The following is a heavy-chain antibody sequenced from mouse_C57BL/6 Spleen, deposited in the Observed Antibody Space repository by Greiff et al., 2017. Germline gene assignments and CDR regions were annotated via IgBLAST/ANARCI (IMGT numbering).Heavy chain of an antibody. CDR1: GYTFTSYW. CDR2: IDPSDSET. V-gene: IGHV1-52*01. CDR3: ARYSNYDAMDY. Sequence: QVQLKQPGAELVRPGSSVKLSCKASGYTFTSYWMHWVKQRPIQGLEWIGNIDPSDSETNYNQKFKDKATLTVDKSSSTAYMQLSSLTSEDSAVYYCARYSNYDAMDYWGQGTSVTVSS. D-gene: IGHD2-5*01. J-gene: IGHJ4*01.